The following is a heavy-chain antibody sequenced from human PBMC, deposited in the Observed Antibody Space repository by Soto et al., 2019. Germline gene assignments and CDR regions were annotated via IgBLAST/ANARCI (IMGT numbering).Heavy chain of an antibody. CDR2: ISGSGGST. Sequence: EVQLLESGGGLVQPGGSLRLSCAASGFTFSSYAMSWVRQAPGKGLEWVSAISGSGGSTYYADSVKGRFTISRDNSKNTLYLQMNSVRAEDTAVYYCAKDFNYIWGSYRPFDYWGQGTLVTVSS. D-gene: IGHD3-16*02. CDR3: AKDFNYIWGSYRPFDY. CDR1: GFTFSSYA. V-gene: IGHV3-23*01. J-gene: IGHJ4*02.